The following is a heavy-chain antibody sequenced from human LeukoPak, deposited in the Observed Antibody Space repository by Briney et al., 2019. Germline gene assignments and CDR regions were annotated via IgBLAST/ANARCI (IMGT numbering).Heavy chain of an antibody. D-gene: IGHD6-6*01. CDR1: GGTFSSYA. CDR2: IIPILGIA. V-gene: IGHV1-69*04. J-gene: IGHJ4*02. Sequence: SVKVSCKASGGTFSSYAISWVRQAPGQGLEWMGRIIPILGIANYEQKFQGRVTITADKSTSTAYMELSSLRSEDTAVYYCASSSSSGAMVTATPYYFDDWGQGTLVTVSS. CDR3: ASSSSSGAMVTATPYYFDD.